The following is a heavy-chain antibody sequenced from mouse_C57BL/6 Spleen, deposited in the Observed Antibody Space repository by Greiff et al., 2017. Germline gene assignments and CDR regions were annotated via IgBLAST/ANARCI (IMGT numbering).Heavy chain of an antibody. D-gene: IGHD2-12*01. V-gene: IGHV1-80*01. CDR3: ARNSEGYAMAY. CDR2: IYPGDGDT. J-gene: IGHJ4*01. CDR1: GYAFSSYW. Sequence: LQQSGASVKISCKASGYAFSSYWIYWVKQRPGKGLEWIGQIYPGDGDTNYNGKFKGKATLTADKSSSTAYMQLSSLNTEDTAIYFCARNSEGYAMAYWGQGASVTVSS.